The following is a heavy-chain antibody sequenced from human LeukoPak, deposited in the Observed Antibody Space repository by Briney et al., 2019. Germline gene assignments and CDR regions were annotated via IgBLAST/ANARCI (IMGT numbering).Heavy chain of an antibody. D-gene: IGHD2-2*01. CDR1: GGSISSYY. CDR3: ARGSLYCSSTSCYYPPPNY. J-gene: IGHJ4*01. V-gene: IGHV4-59*12. Sequence: SETLSLTCTVSGGSISSYYWSWIRQPPGKGLEWIGYIYYSGSTNYNPSLKSRVTISVDTSKNQFSLKLSSVTAADTAVYYCARGSLYCSSTSCYYPPPNYWGQEPWSPSPQ. CDR2: IYYSGST.